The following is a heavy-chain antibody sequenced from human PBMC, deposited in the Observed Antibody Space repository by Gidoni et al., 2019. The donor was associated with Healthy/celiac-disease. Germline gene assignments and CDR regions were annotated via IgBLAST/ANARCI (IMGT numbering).Heavy chain of an antibody. D-gene: IGHD3-9*01. CDR1: GFTFSSYS. CDR3: AREGGQVLRYFDWLSW. V-gene: IGHV3-21*01. J-gene: IGHJ4*02. Sequence: EVQLVESGGGLVKPGGSLRLSCAASGFTFSSYSMNWVRQAPGKGLEWVSSISSSSSYIYYADSVKGRFTISRDNAKNSLYLQMNSLRAEDTAVYYCAREGGQVLRYFDWLSWWGQGTLVTVSS. CDR2: ISSSSSYI.